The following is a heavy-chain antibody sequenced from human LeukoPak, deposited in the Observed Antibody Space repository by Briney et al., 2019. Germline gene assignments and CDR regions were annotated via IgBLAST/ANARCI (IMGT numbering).Heavy chain of an antibody. CDR3: AIAAPLNYAGGSWFFDWFDP. D-gene: IGHD2-15*01. J-gene: IGHJ5*02. Sequence: ASVKVSCKASGYTFTDYYVHWVRQAPGQGLEWMGWINPSSGGTNSAQQFQGRVTMARDTSTSTAYMELNSLTSDDTAHYFSAIAAPLNYAGGSWFFDWFDPWGQGTLVTVSS. CDR1: GYTFTDYY. V-gene: IGHV1-2*02. CDR2: INPSSGGT.